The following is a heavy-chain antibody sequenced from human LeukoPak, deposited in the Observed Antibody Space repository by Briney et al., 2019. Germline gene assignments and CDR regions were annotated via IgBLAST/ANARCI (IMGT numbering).Heavy chain of an antibody. Sequence: GGSLRLSCAASGFTFSSYSMNWVRQAPGKGLEWVSGVSDSGDITYYADSVKGRFTISRDNSKNTLYLQMNSLRAEDTAVYYCAKDRAGYSGGRGFDYWGQGTLVTVSS. V-gene: IGHV3-23*01. J-gene: IGHJ4*02. CDR3: AKDRAGYSGGRGFDY. D-gene: IGHD5-12*01. CDR1: GFTFSSYS. CDR2: VSDSGDIT.